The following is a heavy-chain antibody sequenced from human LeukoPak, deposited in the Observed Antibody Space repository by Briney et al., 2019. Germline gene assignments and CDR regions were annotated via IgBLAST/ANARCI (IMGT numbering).Heavy chain of an antibody. D-gene: IGHD3-3*01. V-gene: IGHV3-64*02. CDR2: ISSNGRSP. CDR3: VRGHSIRNYHYGMDV. Sequence: PGGSLRLSCAASGFTFSNFAMHWVRQAPGKGLEYVSTISSNGRSPYYADSVKDRFTISRDSSKNTLYLQMGSLRPEDMAVYYCVRGHSIRNYHYGMDVWGQGTTVIVSS. CDR1: GFTFSNFA. J-gene: IGHJ6*02.